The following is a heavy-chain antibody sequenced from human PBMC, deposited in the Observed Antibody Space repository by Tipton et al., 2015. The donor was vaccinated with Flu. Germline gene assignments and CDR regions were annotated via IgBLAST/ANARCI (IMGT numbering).Heavy chain of an antibody. V-gene: IGHV4-34*01. CDR1: GGTFSGYY. CDR2: INHSGST. J-gene: IGHJ4*02. CDR3: ARSGVVVITTRYFDY. Sequence: LRLSCAVYGGTFSGYYWSWIRQPPGKGLEWIGEINHSGSTNYNPSLKSRVTISVDTSKNQFSLKLSSVTAADTAVYYCARSGVVVITTRYFDYWGQGTLVTVSS. D-gene: IGHD3-22*01.